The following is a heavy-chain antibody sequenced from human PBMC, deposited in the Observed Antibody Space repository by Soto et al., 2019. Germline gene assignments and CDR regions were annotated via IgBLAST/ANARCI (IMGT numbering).Heavy chain of an antibody. CDR1: GVTFSSSA. J-gene: IGHJ5*02. CDR2: ISDGGYST. V-gene: IGHV3-23*01. Sequence: SLRLSCAASGVTFSSSAMSWVRQAPGKGLEWVSAISDGGYSTYYGGSVKGRFTVSRDNSKNTLYLQMNSLRADDTAVYYCAIGDGWFDPWGQGTLVTVSS. CDR3: AIGDGWFDP.